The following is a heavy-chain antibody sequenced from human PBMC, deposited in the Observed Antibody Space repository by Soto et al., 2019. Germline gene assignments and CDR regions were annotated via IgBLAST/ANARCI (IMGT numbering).Heavy chain of an antibody. CDR2: VNHSGST. D-gene: IGHD6-13*01. V-gene: IGHV4-34*02. J-gene: IGHJ5*02. CDR1: NGSFSGYY. CDR3: ARGGTGRFLPRQLFPYES. Sequence: QVQLQQWGAGLLKPSETLSLTCAVYNGSFSGYYWSWIRQTPGKGLEWIGEVNHSGSTNYNSSLKSRLTISVDTSKNQFSLKLSSVTAADTAVYYCARGGTGRFLPRQLFPYESWGQGTRVTVSS.